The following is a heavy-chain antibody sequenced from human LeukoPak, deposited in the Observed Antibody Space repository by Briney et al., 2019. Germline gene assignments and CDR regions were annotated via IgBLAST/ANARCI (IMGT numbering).Heavy chain of an antibody. CDR2: ISGSGGST. Sequence: GGSLRPSCAASGFTFSSYAMSWVRQAPGKGLEWVSAISGSGGSTYYADSVKGRFTISRDNSKNTLYLQMNSLRAEDTAVYYCAKHYYDSSGESDYWGQGTLVTVSS. D-gene: IGHD3-22*01. J-gene: IGHJ4*02. CDR1: GFTFSSYA. V-gene: IGHV3-23*01. CDR3: AKHYYDSSGESDY.